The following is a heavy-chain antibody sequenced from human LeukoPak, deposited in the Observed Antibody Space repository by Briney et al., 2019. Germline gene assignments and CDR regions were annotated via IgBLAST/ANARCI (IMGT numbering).Heavy chain of an antibody. J-gene: IGHJ5*02. V-gene: IGHV3-11*03. Sequence: GWSLRLSCAASGFTFSDYYMTWIRQAPGRWLEWISYINGSSSDTKYADSVKGRFTISRDNAKNSVYLLMNSLRAEDTAVYYCARRGTTYCTVDSCHPNWFDPWGQGTLVTVSS. CDR1: GFTFSDYY. CDR2: INGSSSDT. D-gene: IGHD2-15*01. CDR3: ARRGTTYCTVDSCHPNWFDP.